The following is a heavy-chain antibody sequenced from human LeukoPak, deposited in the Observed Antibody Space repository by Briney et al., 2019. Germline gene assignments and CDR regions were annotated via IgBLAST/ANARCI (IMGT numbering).Heavy chain of an antibody. J-gene: IGHJ4*02. D-gene: IGHD6-19*01. Sequence: ASVKVSCKASGYRASGDSFLGDNINWVRQAAGQGLEWMGWINPGSGGTRLQQKFQGRVTMTRDTSVNTVYMKVRSLTSDDTAVYYCARDPSNTSGRNPYFDYWGQGTLVTVSS. V-gene: IGHV1-2*02. CDR1: GYRASGDSFLGDN. CDR3: ARDPSNTSGRNPYFDY. CDR2: INPGSGGT.